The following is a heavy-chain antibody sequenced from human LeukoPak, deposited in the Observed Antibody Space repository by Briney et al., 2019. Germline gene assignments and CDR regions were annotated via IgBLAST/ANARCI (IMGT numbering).Heavy chain of an antibody. J-gene: IGHJ4*02. CDR1: GFTFKDYY. Sequence: PGGSLRLSCAASGFTFKDYYMSWIRQAPGKGLEWVSYINSGGDTIYYADSVKGRFTISRDNAKSSLYLQMNSLRAEDTAVYYCARDLMVRGVIIGYWGQGTLVTVSS. CDR3: ARDLMVRGVIIGY. CDR2: INSGGDTI. D-gene: IGHD3-10*01. V-gene: IGHV3-11*01.